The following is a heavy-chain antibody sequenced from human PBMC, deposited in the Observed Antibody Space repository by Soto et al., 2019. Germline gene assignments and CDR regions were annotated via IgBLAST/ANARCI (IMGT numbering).Heavy chain of an antibody. CDR2: IIPIFGTA. CDR1: GGTFSSYT. V-gene: IGHV1-69*12. D-gene: IGHD5-12*01. J-gene: IGHJ2*01. CDR3: ARGNHRWLQLWYFDL. Sequence: QVQLVQSGAEVKKPGSSVTVSCKASGGTFSSYTISWVRQAPVRGLEWMGGIIPIFGTANYAQKFQGRVTITADESTSTAYMELSSLRSEDTAVYYCARGNHRWLQLWYFDLWGRGTLVTVSS.